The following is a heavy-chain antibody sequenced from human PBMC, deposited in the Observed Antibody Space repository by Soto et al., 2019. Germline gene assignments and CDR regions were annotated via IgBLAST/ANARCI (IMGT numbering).Heavy chain of an antibody. CDR2: IIPNFGIA. V-gene: IGHV1-69*12. CDR3: AREGLDSSEMRPPFFQH. D-gene: IGHD3-22*01. Sequence: QVQLVQSGAEVKKPGSSVKVSCKASGGTFSSYAISWVRQAPGQGLEWMGGIIPNFGIANYAQKFQGRVTITADESTSTAYMELSSLRSEDTAVYYCAREGLDSSEMRPPFFQHWGQGTLVTVSS. CDR1: GGTFSSYA. J-gene: IGHJ1*01.